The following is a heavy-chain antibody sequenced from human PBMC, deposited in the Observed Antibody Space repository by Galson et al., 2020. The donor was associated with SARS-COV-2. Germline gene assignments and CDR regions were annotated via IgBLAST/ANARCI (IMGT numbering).Heavy chain of an antibody. CDR3: ARGGPTVVTYYYYYGMDV. Sequence: SETLSLTCTVSGGSISSYYWSWIRQPPGKGLEWIGYIYYSVSTNYNPSLKSRVTISVDTSKNQFSLKLSSVTAADTAVYYCARGGPTVVTYYYYYGMDVWGQGTTVTVSS. V-gene: IGHV4-59*01. CDR1: GGSISSYY. D-gene: IGHD2-21*02. J-gene: IGHJ6*02. CDR2: IYYSVST.